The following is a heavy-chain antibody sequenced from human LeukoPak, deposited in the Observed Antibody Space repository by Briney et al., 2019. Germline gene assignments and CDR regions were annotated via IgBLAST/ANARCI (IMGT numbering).Heavy chain of an antibody. Sequence: GGSLRLSCPASGFTFSTYCIHWVRQAPGKGLEWVAVISYDGSNKYHADSVTGRLTLSRDNPKNTLSLQMNSLRAEDTAVYYCAKGGLYDSTGSYTDYFDSWGQGTLVTVSS. CDR1: GFTFSTYC. J-gene: IGHJ4*02. D-gene: IGHD3-22*01. V-gene: IGHV3-30*18. CDR2: ISYDGSNK. CDR3: AKGGLYDSTGSYTDYFDS.